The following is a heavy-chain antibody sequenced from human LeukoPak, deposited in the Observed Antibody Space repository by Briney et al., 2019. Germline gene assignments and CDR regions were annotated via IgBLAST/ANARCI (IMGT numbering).Heavy chain of an antibody. CDR2: ISYSGNT. V-gene: IGHV4-34*01. CDR1: GGSFSGYY. CDR3: ARRRNWNDVLDY. Sequence: SETLTLTCAAYGGSFSGYYWSWIRQPPGKGLEWVGEISYSGNTNYNPSLESRVTISVDKSKNQFSLKLNSMTAADTAVYYCARRRNWNDVLDYWGRGTLVTVSS. J-gene: IGHJ4*01. D-gene: IGHD1-1*01.